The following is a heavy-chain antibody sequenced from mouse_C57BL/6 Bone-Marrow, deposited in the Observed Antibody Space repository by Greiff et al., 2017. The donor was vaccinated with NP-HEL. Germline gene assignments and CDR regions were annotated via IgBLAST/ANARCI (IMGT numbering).Heavy chain of an antibody. D-gene: IGHD1-1*01. J-gene: IGHJ2*01. Sequence: VQRVESGAELVRPGASVTLSCKASGYTFTDYEMHWVKQTPVHGLEWIGAIDPETGGTAYNQKFKGKAILTADKSSSTAYMELRSLTSEDSAVYYCTREDGSSYYFDYWGQGTTLTVSS. CDR3: TREDGSSYYFDY. CDR1: GYTFTDYE. V-gene: IGHV1-15*01. CDR2: IDPETGGT.